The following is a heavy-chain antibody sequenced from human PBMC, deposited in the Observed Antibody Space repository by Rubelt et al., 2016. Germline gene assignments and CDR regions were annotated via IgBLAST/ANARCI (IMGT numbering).Heavy chain of an antibody. CDR2: ISSSSSTI. D-gene: IGHD3-16*02. J-gene: IGHJ4*02. Sequence: SSYAMSWVRQAPGKGLEWVSYISSSSSTIYYADSVKGRFTISRDNAKNSLYLQMNSLRDEDTAVYYCARDIVGWGQGTLVTVSS. CDR1: SSYA. V-gene: IGHV3-48*02. CDR3: ARDIVG.